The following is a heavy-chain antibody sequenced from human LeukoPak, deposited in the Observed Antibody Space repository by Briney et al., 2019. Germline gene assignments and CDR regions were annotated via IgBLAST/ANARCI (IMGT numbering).Heavy chain of an antibody. CDR3: ARVTRSSGWDPVDY. D-gene: IGHD6-19*01. CDR2: IYYSGST. J-gene: IGHJ4*02. Sequence: SETLSLTCTVSGGSISSYYWSWIRQPPGKGLEWIGYIYYSGSTNYNPSLKSRVTISVDTSKNQFSLKLSSVTAADTAVYYCARVTRSSGWDPVDYWGQGTLVTVSS. CDR1: GGSISSYY. V-gene: IGHV4-59*01.